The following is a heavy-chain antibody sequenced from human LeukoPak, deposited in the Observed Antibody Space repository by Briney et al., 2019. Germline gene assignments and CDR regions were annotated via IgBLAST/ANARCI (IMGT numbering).Heavy chain of an antibody. J-gene: IGHJ4*02. Sequence: GGALRLSCGAPGFTFSSYGMPWVRRAPGKGLEWVAFIRYDGSNKYYADSVKGRFTSSRGNSKNTVDLQMNSRGAEDTAVYYCAKRGMSDSRRYRFAGIDYWGPGTLVTVSS. CDR1: GFTFSSYG. CDR3: AKRGMSDSRRYRFAGIDY. D-gene: IGHD3-22*01. V-gene: IGHV3-30*02. CDR2: IRYDGSNK.